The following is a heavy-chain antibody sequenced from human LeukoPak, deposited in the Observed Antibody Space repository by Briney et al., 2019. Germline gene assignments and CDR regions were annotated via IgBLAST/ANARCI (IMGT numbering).Heavy chain of an antibody. V-gene: IGHV4-39*07. CDR2: IYYCGST. CDR1: GGSISSSSYY. J-gene: IGHJ4*02. Sequence: SETLSLTCTVSGGSISSSSYYWGWIRQPPGKGLEWIGSIYYCGSTYYNPSLKSRVTISVDTSKNQFSLKLSSVTAADTAVYYCARVWVATVYFDYWGQGTLVTVSS. CDR3: ARVWVATVYFDY. D-gene: IGHD5-12*01.